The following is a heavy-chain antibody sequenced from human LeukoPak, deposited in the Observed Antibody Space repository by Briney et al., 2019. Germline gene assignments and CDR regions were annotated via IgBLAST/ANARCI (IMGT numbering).Heavy chain of an antibody. CDR3: AIAASGTLADY. V-gene: IGHV3-64D*09. CDR1: GFTFDDYT. D-gene: IGHD6-13*01. J-gene: IGHJ4*02. Sequence: GGSLRLSCAASGFTFDDYTMHWVRQAPGKGLEYVSAISSHGGSTYYADSVKGRFIISRDNSKNTLYLQMSSLRAEDTAVYYCAIAASGTLADYWGQGTLVTVSS. CDR2: ISSHGGST.